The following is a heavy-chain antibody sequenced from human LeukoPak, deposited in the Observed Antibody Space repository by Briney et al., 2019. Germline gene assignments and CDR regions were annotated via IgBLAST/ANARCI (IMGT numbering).Heavy chain of an antibody. CDR2: ISYDGSNK. V-gene: IGHV3-30*18. CDR3: AKDRGYDILTGAYYYGMDV. D-gene: IGHD3-9*01. Sequence: GGSLRLSCAASGFTFSSYGMHWVRQAPGKGLEWVAVISYDGSNKYYADSVKGRFTISRDNSKNTLYLQMNGLRAEDTAVYYCAKDRGYDILTGAYYYGMDVRGQGTTVTVSS. CDR1: GFTFSSYG. J-gene: IGHJ6*02.